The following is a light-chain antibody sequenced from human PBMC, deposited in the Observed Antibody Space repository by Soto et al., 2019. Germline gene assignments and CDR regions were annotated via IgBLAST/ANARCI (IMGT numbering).Light chain of an antibody. CDR2: SNN. CDR3: QSFDSSLSGWV. J-gene: IGLJ3*02. CDR1: SSNIRAGYD. Sequence: SVLTQPPSVSGAPGQRVTISCTGSSSNIRAGYDVHWYQQLPGTAPKLLIYSNNNRPSGVPDRFSGSKSGTSASLAITGLQAEDEADYYCQSFDSSLSGWVFGGGTKLTVL. V-gene: IGLV1-40*01.